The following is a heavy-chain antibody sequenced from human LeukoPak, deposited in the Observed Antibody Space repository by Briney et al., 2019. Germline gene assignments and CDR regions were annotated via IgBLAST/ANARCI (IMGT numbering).Heavy chain of an antibody. J-gene: IGHJ4*02. Sequence: AGGSLRLSCAASGFTFSSYWMSWVRQAPGMGLEWVANIKQDGSEKYYVDSVKGRFTISRDNAKNSLYLQMNSLRAEDTAVYYCARDKLAWSLWFGELSLDYWGQGTLVTVSS. CDR2: IKQDGSEK. D-gene: IGHD3-10*01. V-gene: IGHV3-7*01. CDR1: GFTFSSYW. CDR3: ARDKLAWSLWFGELSLDY.